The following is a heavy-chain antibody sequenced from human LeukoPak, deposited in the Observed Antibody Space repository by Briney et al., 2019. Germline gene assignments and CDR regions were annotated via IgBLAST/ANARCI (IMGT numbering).Heavy chain of an antibody. CDR1: GFTFSKYA. J-gene: IGHJ4*02. D-gene: IGHD6-19*01. V-gene: IGHV3-30*18. CDR3: AKDIRSIAVAVPFDY. Sequence: GGSLRLSCAASGFTFSKYAMTWVRQAPGKGLEWVAVISYDGSNKYYADSVKGRFTISRDNSKNTLYLQMNSLRAEDTAVYYCAKDIRSIAVAVPFDYWGQGTLVTVSS. CDR2: ISYDGSNK.